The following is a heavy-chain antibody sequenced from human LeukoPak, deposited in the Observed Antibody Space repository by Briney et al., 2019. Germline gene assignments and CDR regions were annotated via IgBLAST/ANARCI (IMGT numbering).Heavy chain of an antibody. CDR3: ARRGYSDSSGYDY. V-gene: IGHV3-23*01. CDR2: ISGSGGST. CDR1: GFTFSIYA. D-gene: IGHD3-22*01. Sequence: GGSLRLSCAASGFTFSIYAMSWVRQAPGKGLEWVSAISGSGGSTYYADSVKGRFTISRDNSKNTLYLQMNSLRAEDTAVYYCARRGYSDSSGYDYWGQGTLVTVSS. J-gene: IGHJ4*02.